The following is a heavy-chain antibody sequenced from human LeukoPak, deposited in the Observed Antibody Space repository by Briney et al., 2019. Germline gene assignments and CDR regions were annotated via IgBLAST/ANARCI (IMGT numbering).Heavy chain of an antibody. D-gene: IGHD3-10*01. V-gene: IGHV1-24*01. CDR3: ATDRADAWNLLLFLN. CDR1: GYTLTELS. Sequence: ASVKASCKVSGYTLTELSMHWVRQAPGKGLEWMGGFDPEDGETIHAQKFQGRVTMTEDTSTDTAYMELSSLRSEDTAVYYCATDRADAWNLLLFLNWGQGTLVTVSS. J-gene: IGHJ4*02. CDR2: FDPEDGET.